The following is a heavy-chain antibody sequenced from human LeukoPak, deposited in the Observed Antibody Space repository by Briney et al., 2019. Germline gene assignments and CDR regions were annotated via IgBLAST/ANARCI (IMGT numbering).Heavy chain of an antibody. CDR3: ARELRDCYDSSGYDYEGGAFDI. CDR1: GYTFTRYC. Sequence: ASVKVSCKACGYTFTRYCISWVRQAPGQGLEWMGWISAYNGNTNYAQKLQGRVTMTTDTSTSTAYMELRSLRSDDTAVYYCARELRDCYDSSGYDYEGGAFDIWGQGTMVTVSS. J-gene: IGHJ3*02. CDR2: ISAYNGNT. V-gene: IGHV1-18*01. D-gene: IGHD3-22*01.